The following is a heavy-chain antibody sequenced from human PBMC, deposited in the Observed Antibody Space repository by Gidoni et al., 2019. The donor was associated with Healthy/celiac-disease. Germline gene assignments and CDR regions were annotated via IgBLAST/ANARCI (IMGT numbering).Heavy chain of an antibody. V-gene: IGHV4-39*01. CDR3: EGGGVPAEFNYYYYGMDV. Sequence: QLQLQESGPGLVKPSETLSLTCTVSGGSISSSSYYWGWIRQPPGKGLEWIGSIYYSGSTYYNPSLKSRVTISVDTSKNQFSLKLSSVTAADTAVYYCEGGGVPAEFNYYYYGMDVWGQGTTVTVSS. CDR1: GGSISSSSYY. D-gene: IGHD2-2*01. CDR2: IYYSGST. J-gene: IGHJ6*02.